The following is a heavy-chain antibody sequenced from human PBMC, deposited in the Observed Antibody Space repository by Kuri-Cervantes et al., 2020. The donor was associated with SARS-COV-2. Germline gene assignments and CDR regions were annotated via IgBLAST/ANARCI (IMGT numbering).Heavy chain of an antibody. Sequence: GGSLRLSCAASGFTFSNAWMSWVRQAPGKGLEWVAFIRYDGSNKYYADSVKGRFTISRDNSKNSLYLQMNSLRAEDTAVYYCAREATIAVAGSLDYWGQGTLVTVSS. CDR2: IRYDGSNK. CDR1: GFTFSNAW. CDR3: AREATIAVAGSLDY. J-gene: IGHJ4*02. V-gene: IGHV3-30*02. D-gene: IGHD6-19*01.